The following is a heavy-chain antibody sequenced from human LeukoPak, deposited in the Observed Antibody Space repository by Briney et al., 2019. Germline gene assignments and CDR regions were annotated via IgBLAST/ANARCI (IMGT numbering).Heavy chain of an antibody. J-gene: IGHJ4*02. CDR3: ARAPTGDCYDY. D-gene: IGHD2-21*01. V-gene: IGHV4-30-4*01. CDR1: GGSISSGDYY. CDR2: IYYSGST. Sequence: SQTLSLTCTVSGGSISSGDYYWSWVRQPPGKGLEWIGYIYYSGSTYYNPSLKSRVTISVDTSKNQFSLKLSSVTPADTAVYYCARAPTGDCYDYWGQGTLVTVSS.